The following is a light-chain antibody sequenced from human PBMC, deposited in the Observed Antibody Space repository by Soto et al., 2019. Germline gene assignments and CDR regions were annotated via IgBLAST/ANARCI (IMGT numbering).Light chain of an antibody. CDR1: QGIGIY. CDR2: AAS. V-gene: IGKV1-17*01. J-gene: IGKJ3*01. Sequence: DIQMTQSPSSLSASVGDRVTITCRASQGIGIYLGWYQQKPGKAPKRLIYAASSLEGGVPSRSSGSGSVTEFTLTISSLQPEDFATYDCLQHNTYPFTVGHGTKVDIK. CDR3: LQHNTYPFT.